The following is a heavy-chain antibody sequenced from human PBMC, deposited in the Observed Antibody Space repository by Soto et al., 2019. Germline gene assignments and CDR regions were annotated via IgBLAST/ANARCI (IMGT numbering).Heavy chain of an antibody. V-gene: IGHV3-11*01. CDR3: ARGNVDIVATITGYYYGMDV. D-gene: IGHD5-12*01. J-gene: IGHJ6*02. CDR1: GFTFSDYY. CDR2: ISSSGSTI. Sequence: SLRLSCAASGFTFSDYYMSWIRQAPGKGLEWVSYISSSGSTIYYADSVKGRFTISRDNAKNSLYLQMNSLRAEDTAVYYCARGNVDIVATITGYYYGMDVWGQGTTVTVSS.